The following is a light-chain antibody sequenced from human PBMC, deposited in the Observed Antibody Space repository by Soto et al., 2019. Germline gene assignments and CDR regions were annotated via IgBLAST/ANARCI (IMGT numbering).Light chain of an antibody. CDR1: QSINNY. V-gene: IGKV3-20*01. CDR3: QQYGSSPIT. Sequence: EIVLTQSPVTLSLSPGERATLSCRASQSINNYLAWYQQKPGQAPRLLIYDASTRATGIPDRFTGSGSGTDFTLTISRLEPEDFAVYYCQQYGSSPITFGQGTRLEIK. CDR2: DAS. J-gene: IGKJ5*01.